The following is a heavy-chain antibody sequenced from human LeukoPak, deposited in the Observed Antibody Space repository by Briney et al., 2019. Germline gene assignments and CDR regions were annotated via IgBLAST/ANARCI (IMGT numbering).Heavy chain of an antibody. D-gene: IGHD3-3*01. J-gene: IGHJ3*02. CDR1: GGTFSSYA. Sequence: SVKVSCKASGGTFSSYAISWVRQAPGQGLEWMGGIIPIFGTANYAQKFQGRVTITADESTSTAYMELSSLRSEDTAVYYCARGTIFGVVVDDAFDIWGQGTMVTVSS. V-gene: IGHV1-69*13. CDR3: ARGTIFGVVVDDAFDI. CDR2: IIPIFGTA.